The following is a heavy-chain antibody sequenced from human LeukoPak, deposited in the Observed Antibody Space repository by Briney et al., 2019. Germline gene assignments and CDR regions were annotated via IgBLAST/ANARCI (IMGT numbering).Heavy chain of an antibody. CDR3: ARDHCSSTGCIEQYFDY. CDR1: GFTFSSYG. D-gene: IGHD2-2*01. CDR2: IRYDGSNK. Sequence: GGSLRLSCAASGFTFSSYGMHWVRQAPGKGLEWVAFIRYDGSNKYYADSVKGRFTISRDSSKNTLSLQMNSLRAEDTAVYYCARDHCSSTGCIEQYFDYWGRGTLVTVSS. J-gene: IGHJ4*02. V-gene: IGHV3-30*02.